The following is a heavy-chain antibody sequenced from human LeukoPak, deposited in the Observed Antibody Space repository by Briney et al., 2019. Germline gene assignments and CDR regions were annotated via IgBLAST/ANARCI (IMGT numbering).Heavy chain of an antibody. CDR1: GDSVTAFY. D-gene: IGHD1-26*01. J-gene: IGHJ4*02. Sequence: SETLSLTCTVSGDSVTAFYWSWIRQPPGKGLEWIGYISNGGSSGSTNYNPSLKSRVTISVDTSKNQFSLKLSSVTAADTAVYYCAGRIVGATPPNYWGQGTLVTVSS. CDR2: ISNGGSSGST. CDR3: AGRIVGATPPNY. V-gene: IGHV4-59*02.